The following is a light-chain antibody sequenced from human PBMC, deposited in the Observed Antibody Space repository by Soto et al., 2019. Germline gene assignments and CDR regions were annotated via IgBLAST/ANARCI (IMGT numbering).Light chain of an antibody. CDR1: QSVNKW. CDR3: QQYNSYSRT. J-gene: IGKJ1*01. Sequence: DIQMTQSPSTLSASVGDSVTLTCRASQSVNKWLAWYQQKPGKAPKLLIFDASNLESGVPSRFSGNASGTEFTLTITSLQADDFATYFGQQYNSYSRTFGQGTKMDIK. CDR2: DAS. V-gene: IGKV1-5*01.